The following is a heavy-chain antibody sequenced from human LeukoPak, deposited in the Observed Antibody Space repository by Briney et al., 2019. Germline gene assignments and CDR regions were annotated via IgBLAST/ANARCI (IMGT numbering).Heavy chain of an antibody. CDR2: ISSSGSTI. J-gene: IGHJ4*02. V-gene: IGHV3-11*01. CDR3: ARDSSSPLRGKTFDY. CDR1: GFTFSDYY. D-gene: IGHD5-12*01. Sequence: GGSLRLSCAASGFTFSDYYMSWIRQAPGKGLEWVSYISSSGSTIYYADSVKGRFTISRDNAKNSLYLQMNSLRAEDTAVYYCARDSSSPLRGKTFDYWGQGTLVTVSS.